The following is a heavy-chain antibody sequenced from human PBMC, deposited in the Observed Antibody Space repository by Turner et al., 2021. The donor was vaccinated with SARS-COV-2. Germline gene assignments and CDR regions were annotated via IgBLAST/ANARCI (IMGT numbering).Heavy chain of an antibody. Sequence: QVQLPESGPGLVKPSQTLYLNCTVSGGSISSGGYYWSWIRQHPGKGLEWIGNIYDSGSTYYNSSLKSRVTISVDTSKNQFSLKLSSVTAADTAVYYCAGQLWLRGAFDIWGQGTMVTVSS. CDR2: IYDSGST. CDR1: GGSISSGGYY. CDR3: AGQLWLRGAFDI. J-gene: IGHJ3*02. V-gene: IGHV4-31*03. D-gene: IGHD5-18*01.